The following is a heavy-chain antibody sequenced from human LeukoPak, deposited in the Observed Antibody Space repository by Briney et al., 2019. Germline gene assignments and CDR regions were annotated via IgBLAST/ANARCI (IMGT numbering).Heavy chain of an antibody. CDR2: INHSGST. J-gene: IGHJ5*02. D-gene: IGHD3-22*01. CDR1: GGSFSGYY. CDR3: ARGSPRYYYDSSGYYCRSWFDP. Sequence: PETLSLTCAVYGGSFSGYYWSWIRQPPGKGLEWIGEINHSGSTNYNPSLKSRVTISVDTSKNQFSLKLSSVTAADTAVYYCARGSPRYYYDSSGYYCRSWFDPWGQGTLVTVSS. V-gene: IGHV4-34*01.